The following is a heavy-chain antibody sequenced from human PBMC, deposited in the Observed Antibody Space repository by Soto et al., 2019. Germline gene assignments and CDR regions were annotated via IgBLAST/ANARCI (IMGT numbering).Heavy chain of an antibody. CDR3: ARRYGSCFDD. V-gene: IGHV4-28*01. D-gene: IGHD5-18*01. J-gene: IGHJ4*02. Sequence: TSETLSLTCAVSGYSISSSNWWSWIRQPPGKGLEWIGYIYYSGSTYYNPSLKSRVTISVDTSMNQFSLKLSSVTAADTAVYYCARRYGSCFDDWGQGTLVTVSS. CDR1: GYSISSSNW. CDR2: IYYSGST.